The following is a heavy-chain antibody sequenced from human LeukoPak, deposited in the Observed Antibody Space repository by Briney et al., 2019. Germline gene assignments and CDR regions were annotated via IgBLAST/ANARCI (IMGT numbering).Heavy chain of an antibody. Sequence: PSETLSLTCTVSGGSISSSSYYWGWIRQPPGKGLEWIGSIYYSGSTYYNPSLKSRVTISVGTSKNQFSLKLSSVTAADTAVYYCARSGPSGDAFDIWGKGTTVTVSS. CDR2: IYYSGST. CDR1: GGSISSSSYY. D-gene: IGHD5-12*01. CDR3: ARSGPSGDAFDI. V-gene: IGHV4-39*01. J-gene: IGHJ3*02.